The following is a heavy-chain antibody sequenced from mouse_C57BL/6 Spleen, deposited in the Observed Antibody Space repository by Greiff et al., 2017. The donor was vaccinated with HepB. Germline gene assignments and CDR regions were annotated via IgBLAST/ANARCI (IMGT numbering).Heavy chain of an antibody. CDR3: ARHSGDGSSYAMDY. D-gene: IGHD1-1*01. CDR1: GFSLTSYG. CDR2: IWSDGST. Sequence: QVQLKESGPGLVAPSQSLSITCTVSGFSLTSYGVHWVRQPPGKGLEWLVVIWSDGSTTYNSALKSRLSISKDNSKSQVFLKMNSLQTDDTAMYYCARHSGDGSSYAMDYWGQGTSVTVSS. J-gene: IGHJ4*01. V-gene: IGHV2-6-1*01.